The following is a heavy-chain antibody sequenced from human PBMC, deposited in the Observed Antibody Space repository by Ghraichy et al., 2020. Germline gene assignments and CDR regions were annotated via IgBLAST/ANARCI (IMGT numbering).Heavy chain of an antibody. V-gene: IGHV3-48*02. CDR1: GFNFNNYG. CDR3: ASRYCSSTSCHYMDV. D-gene: IGHD2-2*01. Sequence: GESLNISCAASGFNFNNYGMNWVRQAPGKGLEWISHISSRSDTFYADSVKGRFTISRDNAKDSLYLQMNSLRDEDTAVYYCASRYCSSTSCHYMDVWGKGTTVTVSS. J-gene: IGHJ6*03. CDR2: ISSRSDT.